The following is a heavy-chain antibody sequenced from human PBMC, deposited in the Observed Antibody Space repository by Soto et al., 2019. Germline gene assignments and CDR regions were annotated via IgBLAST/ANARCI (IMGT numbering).Heavy chain of an antibody. CDR1: GFTFGSYG. CDR2: ISYDGSNK. D-gene: IGHD3-22*01. CDR3: AKDYYYDSSGYPPSFDY. J-gene: IGHJ4*02. Sequence: GGSLRLSCAASGFTFGSYGMHWVRQAPGKGLEWVAVISYDGSNKYYADSVKGRFTISRDNSKNTLYLQMNSLRAEDTAVYYCAKDYYYDSSGYPPSFDYWGQGTLVTVSS. V-gene: IGHV3-30*18.